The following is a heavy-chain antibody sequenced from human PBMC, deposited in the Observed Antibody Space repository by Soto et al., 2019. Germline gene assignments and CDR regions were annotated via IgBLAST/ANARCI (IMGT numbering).Heavy chain of an antibody. V-gene: IGHV3-23*01. Sequence: EMQLLESGGGLVQPGGSLRLSCAASGFTFSSFAMSWVRQAPGKGLDWVSAISGSGGSTYSADSVKGRFTISRDNSKNTLYLQMSSLRAEDTAVYYCARGGVGRYCSSSSCYTWVFDYWGQGTLVTVSS. CDR3: ARGGVGRYCSSSSCYTWVFDY. J-gene: IGHJ4*02. D-gene: IGHD2-2*02. CDR1: GFTFSSFA. CDR2: ISGSGGST.